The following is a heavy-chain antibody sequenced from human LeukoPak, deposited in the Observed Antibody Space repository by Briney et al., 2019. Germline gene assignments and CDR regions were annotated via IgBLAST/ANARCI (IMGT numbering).Heavy chain of an antibody. CDR2: IIPIFGTA. CDR3: ATPLTAAAGTE. D-gene: IGHD6-13*01. V-gene: IGHV1-69*06. CDR1: GGTFSSYA. Sequence: SVKVSCKASGGTFSSYAISWVRQAPGQGLEWMGGIIPIFGTANYAQKFQGRVTITADKSTSTAYMELSSLRSEDTAVYYCATPLTAAAGTEWGQGTLVTVSS. J-gene: IGHJ4*02.